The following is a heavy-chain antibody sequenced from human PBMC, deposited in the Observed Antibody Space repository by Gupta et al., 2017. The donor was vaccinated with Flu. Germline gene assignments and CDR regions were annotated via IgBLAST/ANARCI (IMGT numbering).Heavy chain of an antibody. D-gene: IGHD5-12*01. V-gene: IGHV5-10-1*01. CDR1: GYSGYSSTTNW. Sequence: EVQLVQSGAEVKKPGESLRISCKGSGYSGYSSTTNWFTWVRQKPGKGLEWMGRIDPSDSYTNYSPSFQGHVTISADTSINTAYLEWSSLKASDTAMYFCARSQRGYDIDYWGQGTLVTVSS. J-gene: IGHJ4*02. CDR2: IDPSDSYT. CDR3: ARSQRGYDIDY.